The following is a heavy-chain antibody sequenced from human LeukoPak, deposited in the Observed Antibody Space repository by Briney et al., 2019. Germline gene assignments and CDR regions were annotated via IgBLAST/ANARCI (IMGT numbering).Heavy chain of an antibody. J-gene: IGHJ4*02. CDR3: ARRLSLSRHGSSNFDY. CDR1: GYSFSSYL. CDR2: IRPEDSET. D-gene: IGHD5-24*01. V-gene: IGHV5-51*01. Sequence: GESLKISCKGSGYSFSSYLIGWVRKMPGKGLEWMGMIRPEDSETRKSPSFQGQVTISADKSISTAYLQWTSLKASDTAVYYCARRLSLSRHGSSNFDYWGQGTLVTVSS.